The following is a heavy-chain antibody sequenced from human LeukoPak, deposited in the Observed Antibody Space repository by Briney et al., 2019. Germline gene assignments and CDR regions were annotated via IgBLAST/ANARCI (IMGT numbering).Heavy chain of an antibody. CDR1: GYSISSGYY. J-gene: IGHJ1*01. CDR2: IYHTGNT. CDR3: ARWKGAEYFQH. V-gene: IGHV4-38-2*01. D-gene: IGHD1-1*01. Sequence: SETLSLTCVVSGYSISSGYYWGWIRQPPGKGLEWIGSIYHTGNTYSNPSLQSRVILSVDTSKNQFSLKLTSVTAADTAVYYCARWKGAEYFQHWGQGTLVTVSS.